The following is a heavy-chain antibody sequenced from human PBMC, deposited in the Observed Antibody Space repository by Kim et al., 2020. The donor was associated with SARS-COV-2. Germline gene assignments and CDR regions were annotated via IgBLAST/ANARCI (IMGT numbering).Heavy chain of an antibody. V-gene: IGHV4-59*13. J-gene: IGHJ6*02. CDR1: GGSISSYY. CDR2: IYYSGST. CDR3: ARVRQHHYYYGMDV. Sequence: SETLSLTCTVSGGSISSYYWSWIRQPPGKGLEWIVYIYYSGSTNYNPFLKSRVTISVDTSKNQFSLKLSSVTAADTAVYYCARVRQHHYYYGMDVWGQGTTVTVSS. D-gene: IGHD6-13*01.